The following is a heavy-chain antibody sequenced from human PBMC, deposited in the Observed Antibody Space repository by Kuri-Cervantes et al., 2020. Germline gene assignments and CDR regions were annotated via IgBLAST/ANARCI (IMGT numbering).Heavy chain of an antibody. CDR2: INSDGSST. D-gene: IGHD4-23*01. CDR1: GFTFDDYG. J-gene: IGHJ3*02. V-gene: IGHV3-74*01. CDR3: ARDRWYPNAFDI. Sequence: GGSLRLSRAASGFTFDDYGMSWVRQAPGKGLVWVSRINSDGSSTSYADSVKGRFTISRDNAKNTLYLQMNSLRAEDTAVYYCARDRWYPNAFDIWGQGTMVTVSS.